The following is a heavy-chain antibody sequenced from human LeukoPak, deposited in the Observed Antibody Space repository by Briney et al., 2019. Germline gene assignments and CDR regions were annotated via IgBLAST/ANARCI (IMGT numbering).Heavy chain of an antibody. D-gene: IGHD2-2*01. CDR1: GFTFSPYA. J-gene: IGHJ5*02. CDR3: AKDDCTTTTCHGS. CDR2: ISGSDGST. Sequence: GGSLRLSCAASGFTFSPYALSWVRQAPGKGLEWVSSISGSDGSTFYADSVKGRFSISRDSSKDTVYLQMSSLRAEDTAVYYCAKDDCTTTTCHGSWGQGTLVTVSS. V-gene: IGHV3-23*01.